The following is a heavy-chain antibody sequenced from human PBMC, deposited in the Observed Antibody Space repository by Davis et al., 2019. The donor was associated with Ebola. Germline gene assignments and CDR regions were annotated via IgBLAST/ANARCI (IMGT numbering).Heavy chain of an antibody. CDR1: GYSFTSYW. CDR3: ARLRGRDCSGGSCYFTWFDP. CDR2: IYPGDSDT. V-gene: IGHV5-51*01. Sequence: GESLKISCKGSGYSFTSYWIGWVRQMPGKGLEWMGIIYPGDSDTRYSPSFQGQVTISADKSISTAYLQWSSLKASDTAMYYCARLRGRDCSGGSCYFTWFDPWGQETLVTVSS. D-gene: IGHD2-15*01. J-gene: IGHJ5*02.